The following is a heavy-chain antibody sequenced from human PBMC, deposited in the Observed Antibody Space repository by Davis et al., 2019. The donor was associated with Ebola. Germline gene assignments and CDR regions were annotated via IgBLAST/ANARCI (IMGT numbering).Heavy chain of an antibody. CDR3: ASSRYSSGWYGLGFDY. V-gene: IGHV3-13*01. Sequence: LSLTCAASGFTFSSYDMHWVRQATGKGLEWVSAIGTAGDTYYPGSVKGRFTISRENAKNSLYLQMNSLRAEDTAVYYCASSRYSSGWYGLGFDYWGQGTLVTVSS. CDR2: IGTAGDT. CDR1: GFTFSSYD. J-gene: IGHJ4*02. D-gene: IGHD6-19*01.